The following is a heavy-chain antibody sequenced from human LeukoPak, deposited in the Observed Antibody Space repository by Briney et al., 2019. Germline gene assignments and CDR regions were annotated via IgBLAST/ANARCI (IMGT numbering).Heavy chain of an antibody. CDR2: INPNSGGT. Sequence: VSVKVSCKASGYTFTGYYMHWVRQAPGQGLEWMGWINPNSGGTNYAQKFQGRVTMTRDTSISTAYMELSRLRSDDTAVYYCARAGGVGAQSAHFDYWGQGTLVTVSS. V-gene: IGHV1-2*02. CDR3: ARAGGVGAQSAHFDY. CDR1: GYTFTGYY. D-gene: IGHD1-26*01. J-gene: IGHJ4*02.